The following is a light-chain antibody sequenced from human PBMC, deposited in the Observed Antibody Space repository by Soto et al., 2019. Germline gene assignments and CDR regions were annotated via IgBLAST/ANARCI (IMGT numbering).Light chain of an antibody. CDR3: QQYNSDLYN. Sequence: DIQMTQSPSTLSTSVGDRVTITCRASQSIRSGLAWYQQKRGKAPNLLIYKASTLESGVPSRFSGSGSETEFALTISSRQSYKVTTYYCQQYNSDLYNSGQGTKVNIK. V-gene: IGKV1-5*03. CDR2: KAS. CDR1: QSIRSG. J-gene: IGKJ2*01.